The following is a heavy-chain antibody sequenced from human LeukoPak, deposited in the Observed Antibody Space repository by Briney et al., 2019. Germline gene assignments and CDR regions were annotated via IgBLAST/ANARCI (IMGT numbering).Heavy chain of an antibody. J-gene: IGHJ1*01. CDR1: GYMFTSYY. CDR3: AINPMIPRGF. Sequence: ASVKVSCKASGYMFTSYYMHWVRQAPGQGLEWMGMINPGEETTTYAQKFQGRVSMSRDMSTNTVYMELRSLRSEDTAVYYCAINPMIPRGFWGRGPLVTVSS. D-gene: IGHD3-10*01. V-gene: IGHV1-46*01. CDR2: INPGEETT.